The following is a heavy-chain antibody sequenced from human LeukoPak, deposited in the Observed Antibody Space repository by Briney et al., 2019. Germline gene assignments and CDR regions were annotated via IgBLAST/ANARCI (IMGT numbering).Heavy chain of an antibody. J-gene: IGHJ5*02. V-gene: IGHV3-23*01. Sequence: RGSLRLSRAASGFTFISYTMGLVRQAPGKGLEWVSTITGSGGSTSYADSVKGRFTISRDNSRSTLFLQMNSLRAEDTAVYYCAKKLVMGPTGGFDPWGQGTLVTVSS. CDR3: AKKLVMGPTGGFDP. D-gene: IGHD2-8*02. CDR1: GFTFISYT. CDR2: ITGSGGST.